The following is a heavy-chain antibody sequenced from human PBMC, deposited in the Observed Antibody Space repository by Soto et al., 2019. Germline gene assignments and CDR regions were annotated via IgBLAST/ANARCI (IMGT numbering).Heavy chain of an antibody. V-gene: IGHV3-23*01. D-gene: IGHD4-4*01. CDR1: GFPFSSYA. Sequence: EVQLLESGGGLVQPGGSLRLSCAASGFPFSSYAMSWVRQAPGKGLEWVSAISGSGGSTYYADSVKGRFTISRDNSKNTLYLHMNSLRAEDTAVYYCAKDRQGYTVTTEQWFDPWGQGTLVTVSS. J-gene: IGHJ5*02. CDR2: ISGSGGST. CDR3: AKDRQGYTVTTEQWFDP.